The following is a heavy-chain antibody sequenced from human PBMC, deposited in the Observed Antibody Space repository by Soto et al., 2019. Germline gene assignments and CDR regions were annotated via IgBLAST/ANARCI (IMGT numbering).Heavy chain of an antibody. CDR1: GFTFSTYA. D-gene: IGHD6-19*01. V-gene: IGHV3-23*01. CDR2: ISGSGDST. CDR3: AKERSSGWSLDY. J-gene: IGHJ4*02. Sequence: EVQLLESGGGLVQHGGSLRLSCAASGFTFSTYAMNWVSQAPGKGLEWVSGISGSGDSTYYADSVKGRFTVSRANSKNTLYRQMNSLRAEDTAVFYCAKERSSGWSLDYWGQGTLVTVSS.